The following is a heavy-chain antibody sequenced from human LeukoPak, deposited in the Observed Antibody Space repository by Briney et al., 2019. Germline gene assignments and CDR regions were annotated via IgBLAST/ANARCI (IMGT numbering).Heavy chain of an antibody. CDR1: KYYISSGSY. V-gene: IGHV4-38-2*01. CDR2: IYHTGSA. D-gene: IGHD2-2*01. CDR3: ARANDRGGTSPLDY. Sequence: SETLSLTCDVSKYYISSGSYWSWIRQTPGKGLEWIGSIYHTGSAYYSSSLQSRVTISVDTSKNQFSLKLSSVTAADTAVYYCARANDRGGTSPLDYWGQGALVTVSS. J-gene: IGHJ4*02.